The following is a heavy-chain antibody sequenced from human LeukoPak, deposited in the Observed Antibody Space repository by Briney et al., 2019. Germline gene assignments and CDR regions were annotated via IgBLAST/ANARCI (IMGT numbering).Heavy chain of an antibody. V-gene: IGHV3-21*01. CDR2: ISSSSSYI. D-gene: IGHD1-1*01. CDR1: GFTSSSYS. Sequence: SGGSLRLSCAASGFTSSSYSMNWVRQAPGKGLEWVSSISSSSSYIYYADSVKGRFTISRDNAKNSLYLQMNSLRAEDTAVYYCARGGNDEGSDYWGQGTLVTVSS. CDR3: ARGGNDEGSDY. J-gene: IGHJ4*02.